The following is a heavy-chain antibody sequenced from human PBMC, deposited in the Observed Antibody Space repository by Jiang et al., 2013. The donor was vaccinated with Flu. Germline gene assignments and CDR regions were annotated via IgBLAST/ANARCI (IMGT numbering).Heavy chain of an antibody. Sequence: GAEVKKPGATVKVSCKVSGYTFTDYYLHWVRQAPGKGLEWMGHVDPEDGKTLYAEKFQARLTITADTSTDTTHMVLSSLRSEDTAVYYCATGGLVCSDNSCYDYHYYFYMDIWGKGLLSPSP. D-gene: IGHD5-12*01. CDR3: ATGGLVCSDNSCYDYHYYFYMDI. J-gene: IGHJ6*03. CDR1: GYTFTDYY. V-gene: IGHV1-69-2*01. CDR2: VDPEDGKT.